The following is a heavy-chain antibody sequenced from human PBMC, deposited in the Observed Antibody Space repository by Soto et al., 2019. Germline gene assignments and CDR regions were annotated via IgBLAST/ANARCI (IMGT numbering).Heavy chain of an antibody. CDR1: EFTFNSYT. Sequence: EVQLVESGGGLVKPGDSLRLSCAASEFTFNSYTINWVRQAPGKGLEWVSSITSSSSYIYYADSVKGRFTISRDNAKNSVYLQMNSLRAEDTAVYYCARDPGSGWETWGQGTLFTVSS. CDR2: ITSSSSYI. D-gene: IGHD6-19*01. J-gene: IGHJ5*02. V-gene: IGHV3-21*01. CDR3: ARDPGSGWET.